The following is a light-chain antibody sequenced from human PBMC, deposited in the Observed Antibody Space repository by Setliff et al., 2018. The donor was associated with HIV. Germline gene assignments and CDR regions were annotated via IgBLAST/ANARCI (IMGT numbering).Light chain of an antibody. V-gene: IGLV2-14*01. Sequence: QSVLAQPASGSGSPGQSITISCTGTSSDVGGYNYVSWYQQHPGKAPKLMISDVSKRPSGVSSRFSGSKSGNTASLTISGLQTEDEADYYCSSYTSSSTYVFGTGTKVTV. CDR3: SSYTSSSTYV. CDR2: DVS. CDR1: SSDVGGYNY. J-gene: IGLJ1*01.